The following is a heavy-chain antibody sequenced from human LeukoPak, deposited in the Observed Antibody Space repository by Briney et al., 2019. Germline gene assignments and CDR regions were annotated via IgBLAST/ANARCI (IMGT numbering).Heavy chain of an antibody. V-gene: IGHV3-48*03. CDR3: AREISADRFDP. J-gene: IGHJ5*02. CDR2: ISTGGGTI. CDR1: GFTFSSYE. Sequence: PGGSLRLSCAASGFTFSSYEMNWVRQAPGKGLEWVSYISTGGGTIYYADSVKGRFTISRDNAKNSLFLQMNSLRAEDTAIYYCAREISADRFDPWGQGTLVTVSS.